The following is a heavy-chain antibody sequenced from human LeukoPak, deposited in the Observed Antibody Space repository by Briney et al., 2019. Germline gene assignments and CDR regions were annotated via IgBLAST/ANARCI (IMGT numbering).Heavy chain of an antibody. J-gene: IGHJ4*02. V-gene: IGHV3-33*06. D-gene: IGHD7-27*01. CDR1: EFTLSNYG. Sequence: PGGSLRLSCAVSEFTLSNYGMHWVRQAPGRGLEWVAVIWYDGTNKYYADSVRGRFTISRDSSKNTLYLQMNSLRAEDTAVYYCAKSGRNWAYLEYWGQGTLVTVSS. CDR3: AKSGRNWAYLEY. CDR2: IWYDGTNK.